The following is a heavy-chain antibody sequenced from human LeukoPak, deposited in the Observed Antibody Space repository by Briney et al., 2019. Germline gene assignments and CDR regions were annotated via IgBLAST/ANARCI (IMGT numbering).Heavy chain of an antibody. V-gene: IGHV3-48*04. CDR1: GFTFSSYG. CDR3: ARDYVWGSSESDY. Sequence: GGSLRLSCAASGFTFSSYGMDWVRQAPGKGPEWVSYISSTSTTKSYADSVKGRFTISRDNAKNSLYLQMNSLRVEDTAIYYCARDYVWGSSESDYWGQGTLVTVSS. CDR2: ISSTSTTK. J-gene: IGHJ4*02. D-gene: IGHD7-27*01.